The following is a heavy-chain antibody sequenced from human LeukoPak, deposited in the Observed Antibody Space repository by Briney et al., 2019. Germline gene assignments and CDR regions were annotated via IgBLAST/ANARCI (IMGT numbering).Heavy chain of an antibody. CDR1: GGSISSPSYY. V-gene: IGHV4-39*01. J-gene: IGHJ3*02. CDR3: VRQYYDILTGYSDLFDI. D-gene: IGHD3-9*01. CDR2: IYYSGTT. Sequence: PSETLSLTCTVSGGSISSPSYYWGWIRQSPGKGLEWIGSIYYSGTTQDNPSLMSRVTISVDTSKNQFSPKLTSVTAADTSVYYCVRQYYDILTGYSDLFDIWGPGTKVIVSS.